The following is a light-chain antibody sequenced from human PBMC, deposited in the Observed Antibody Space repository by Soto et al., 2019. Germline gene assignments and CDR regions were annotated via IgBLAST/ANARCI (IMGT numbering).Light chain of an antibody. Sequence: QSALTQPASVSGSPGQSIAISCTGTSSDIGSYHYVSWYQHHPGKAPKLIIYEVSNRPSGVSDRFSGSKSGNTASLTISGLQAEDEADYYCSSYAGSGTLVFGGGTKLTVL. CDR2: EVS. CDR3: SSYAGSGTLV. V-gene: IGLV2-14*01. CDR1: SSDIGSYHY. J-gene: IGLJ2*01.